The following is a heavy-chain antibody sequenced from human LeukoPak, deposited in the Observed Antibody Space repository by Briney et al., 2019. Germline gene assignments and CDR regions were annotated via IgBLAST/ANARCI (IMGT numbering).Heavy chain of an antibody. CDR1: GYSISRGYY. V-gene: IGHV4-38-2*02. CDR2: LYHSGST. D-gene: IGHD2-2*01. CDR3: AREVISPAATGYFDL. J-gene: IGHJ2*01. Sequence: SGTLSLTCTLSGYSISRGYYWAWIRQSPGMGLEWIGSLYHSGSTYHNAALKSRVTMSVDTSRNQFSLNLSSVTAADTAVYYCAREVISPAATGYFDLWGRGTPVTVSS.